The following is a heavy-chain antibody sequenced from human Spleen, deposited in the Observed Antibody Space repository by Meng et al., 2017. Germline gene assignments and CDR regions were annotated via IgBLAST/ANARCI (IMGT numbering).Heavy chain of an antibody. D-gene: IGHD6-13*01. Sequence: SETLSLTCTVSGGSISSYYWSWIRQPPGKGLGWIGYIYYSGSTNYNPSLKSRVTISVDTSKNQFSLKLSSVTAADTAVYYCARHAAAGTEADFDYWGQGTLVTVSS. CDR3: ARHAAAGTEADFDY. J-gene: IGHJ4*02. CDR1: GGSISSYY. CDR2: IYYSGST. V-gene: IGHV4-59*01.